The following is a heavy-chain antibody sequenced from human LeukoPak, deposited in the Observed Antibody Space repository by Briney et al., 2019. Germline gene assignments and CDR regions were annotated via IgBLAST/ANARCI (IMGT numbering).Heavy chain of an antibody. CDR3: AKDKGPEERGYSYGYFDY. J-gene: IGHJ4*02. CDR1: GFTFDDYA. Sequence: QPGGSLRLSCAASGFTFDDYAMHWVRQAPGKGLEWVSGISWNSGSIGYADSVKGRFTISRDNAKNSLYLQMNSLRAEDTALYYCAKDKGPEERGYSYGYFDYWGQGTLVTVSS. CDR2: ISWNSGSI. D-gene: IGHD5-18*01. V-gene: IGHV3-9*01.